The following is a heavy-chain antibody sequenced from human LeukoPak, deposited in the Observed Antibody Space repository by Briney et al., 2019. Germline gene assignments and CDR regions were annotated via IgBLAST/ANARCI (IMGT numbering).Heavy chain of an antibody. CDR3: AKNGGRFDFWSGYYEFDY. Sequence: GGSLRLSCAASGFTFSNFGMSWVRQAPGKGLEWVSAISGSGGSTYYADSVKGRFTISRDNSKNTLYLQMNSLRAEDTAVYYCAKNGGRFDFWSGYYEFDYWGQGTLVTVSS. J-gene: IGHJ4*02. CDR2: ISGSGGST. V-gene: IGHV3-23*01. D-gene: IGHD3-3*01. CDR1: GFTFSNFG.